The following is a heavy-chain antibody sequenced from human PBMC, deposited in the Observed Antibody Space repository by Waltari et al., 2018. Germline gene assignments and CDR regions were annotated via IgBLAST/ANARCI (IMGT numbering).Heavy chain of an antibody. V-gene: IGHV1-69*08. CDR2: IVHMHGVT. Sequence: QVQLVQSGAEVKKPGSSVKVSCKASGDTFSIYTITWVRQAPGQGREWMGRIVHMHGVTDYAQKFQGRVTITADTSTSTAYMEVTSLTSEDTAVYYCARDRAYYNWFDPWGQGTLVIVSS. CDR3: ARDRAYYNWFDP. D-gene: IGHD1-26*01. CDR1: GDTFSIYT. J-gene: IGHJ5*02.